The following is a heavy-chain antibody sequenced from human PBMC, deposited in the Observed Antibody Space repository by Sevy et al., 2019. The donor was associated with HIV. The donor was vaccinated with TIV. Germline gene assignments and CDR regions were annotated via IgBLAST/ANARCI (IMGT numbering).Heavy chain of an antibody. J-gene: IGHJ4*02. V-gene: IGHV3-48*04. Sequence: GESLKISCAASGFSFIHENMNWVRQAPGKGLEWLSYISTSGSTIYQADSVKGRFTISRDNAKNSLFLQMNSLRVEDTAIYYCVRDWDDKFSYGDSDPAVDCWGQGTLVTVSS. CDR3: VRDWDDKFSYGDSDPAVDC. CDR1: GFSFIHEN. CDR2: ISTSGSTI. D-gene: IGHD2-21*02.